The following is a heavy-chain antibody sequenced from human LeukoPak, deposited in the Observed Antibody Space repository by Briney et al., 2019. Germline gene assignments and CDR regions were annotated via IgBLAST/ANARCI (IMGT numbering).Heavy chain of an antibody. Sequence: GGSLRLSCAASGFSINYDWMSWVRQAPGKGLEWVGRINGKTDGGTTEYAAPVKGRFTISRDDSRNTLYLQVSSLKSEDTAVYYCVRDQYCASSSCPGAFDLWGQGTVVTVSS. CDR1: GFSINYDW. J-gene: IGHJ3*01. CDR3: VRDQYCASSSCPGAFDL. CDR2: INGKTDGGTT. D-gene: IGHD2-2*01. V-gene: IGHV3-15*01.